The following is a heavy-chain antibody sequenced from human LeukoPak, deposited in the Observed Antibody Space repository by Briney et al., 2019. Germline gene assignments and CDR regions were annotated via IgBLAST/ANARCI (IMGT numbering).Heavy chain of an antibody. D-gene: IGHD1-26*01. J-gene: IGHJ4*02. Sequence: GESLKISCQGSGYRFTSSWIGWVRQMPGKGLEWMGIIYPGDSDTRYSPSFQGQVTISADKSISTAYLQWSSLKASDTATYYCARFSVGGTYYPNYWGQGTLVSVSS. CDR1: GYRFTSSW. CDR3: ARFSVGGTYYPNY. V-gene: IGHV5-51*01. CDR2: IYPGDSDT.